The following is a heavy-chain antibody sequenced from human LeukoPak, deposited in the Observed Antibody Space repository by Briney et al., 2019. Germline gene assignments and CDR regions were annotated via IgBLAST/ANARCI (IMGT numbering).Heavy chain of an antibody. CDR2: IWYDGSKK. V-gene: IGHV3-33*01. CDR1: GFPFSSYA. J-gene: IGHJ3*01. D-gene: IGHD2-21*02. CDR3: ARIYCGGDCLGAVPLSDAFDV. Sequence: GRSLRLSCAASGFPFSSYATHWVRQAPGKGLEWVAVIWYDGSKKYNRDSVKGRVTTARDNSKNTLYMQANSLRAEETALYYFARIYCGGDCLGAVPLSDAFDVWGQRTMVTVSS.